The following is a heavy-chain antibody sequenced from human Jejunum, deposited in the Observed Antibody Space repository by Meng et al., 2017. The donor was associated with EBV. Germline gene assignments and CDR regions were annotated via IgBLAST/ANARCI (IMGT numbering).Heavy chain of an antibody. J-gene: IGHJ4*02. Sequence: GRLVEVGGGLCRLWGSLRLSCAASGFTFTTDAMSWVRQAPGKGLEGVSVITGSGGSTYYADSVKGRFTISRDSSKNTLYLQMNSLRAEDTAVYYCAKLVRDWGQGTLVTVSS. CDR1: GFTFTTDA. CDR2: ITGSGGST. D-gene: IGHD2/OR15-2a*01. CDR3: AKLVRD. V-gene: IGHV3-23*04.